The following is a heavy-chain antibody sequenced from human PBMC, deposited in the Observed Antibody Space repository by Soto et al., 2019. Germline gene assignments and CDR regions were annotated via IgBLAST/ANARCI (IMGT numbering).Heavy chain of an antibody. D-gene: IGHD1-1*01. Sequence: GGSVRLSCAASGFAFSRKWMSWVRQAPGKGLEWVANIKEDGSAKYYADAVKGRFTLSRDNVENSLYLQMNSLRAEDTAVYYCARDGDGYPAWGQGTLVTVSS. CDR2: IKEDGSAK. CDR3: ARDGDGYPA. V-gene: IGHV3-7*01. CDR1: GFAFSRKW. J-gene: IGHJ5*02.